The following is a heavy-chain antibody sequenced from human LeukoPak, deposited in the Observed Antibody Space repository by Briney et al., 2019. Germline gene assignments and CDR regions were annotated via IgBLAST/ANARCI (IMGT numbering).Heavy chain of an antibody. CDR2: INHSGST. J-gene: IGHJ5*02. D-gene: IGHD6-13*01. CDR3: ARDWEAPYSSSWGGSWFDP. CDR1: GRSFSGYY. Sequence: SETLSLTCAVYGRSFSGYYWSWIRQPPGKGQEWIGEINHSGSTNYNPSLKSRVTMSVDTSKNQFSLKLSSVTAADTAVYYCARDWEAPYSSSWGGSWFDPWGQGTLVTVSS. V-gene: IGHV4-34*01.